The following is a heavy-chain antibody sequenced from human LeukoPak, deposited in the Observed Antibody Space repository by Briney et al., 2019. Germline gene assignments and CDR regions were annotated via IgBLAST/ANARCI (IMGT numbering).Heavy chain of an antibody. CDR1: GYTFTGYY. CDR3: ARDFFGVVVVPAADPDAFVI. CDR2: INPNSGGT. Sequence: ASVKVSCKASGYTFTGYYMHWVRQAPGQGLEWMGWINPNSGGTNYAQKFQGRVTMTRDTSISTAYMELSRLRSDDTAVYYCARDFFGVVVVPAADPDAFVIWGQGTMVTVSS. J-gene: IGHJ3*02. D-gene: IGHD2-2*01. V-gene: IGHV1-2*02.